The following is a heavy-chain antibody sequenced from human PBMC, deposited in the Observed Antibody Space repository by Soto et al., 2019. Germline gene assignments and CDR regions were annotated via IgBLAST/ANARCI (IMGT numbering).Heavy chain of an antibody. D-gene: IGHD3-3*01. J-gene: IGHJ6*02. CDR1: GGSISSGGYY. CDR3: ASFWSGYYDQAYYYYGMDV. V-gene: IGHV4-31*03. CDR2: IYYSGST. Sequence: PSETLFLTCTVSGGSISSGGYYWSWIRQHPGKGLEWIGYIYYSGSTYYNPSLKSRVTISVDTSKNQFSLKLSSVTAADTAVYYCASFWSGYYDQAYYYYGMDVWGQGTTVTVSS.